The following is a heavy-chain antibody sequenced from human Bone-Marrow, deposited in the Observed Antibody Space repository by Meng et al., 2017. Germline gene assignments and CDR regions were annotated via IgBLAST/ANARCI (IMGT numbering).Heavy chain of an antibody. D-gene: IGHD6-13*01. Sequence: QGQLQESGPGLVKPSGTLSLTCAVASVSISSTNWWGWVRQPPGKGLEWIGEIHQDGYTNYSPSLKSRVTISVDKSRNQFSLKLNSVTAADTAVYYCARLGPPIAAGDPFDYWGQGTLVTVSS. V-gene: IGHV4-4*02. CDR2: IHQDGYT. CDR3: ARLGPPIAAGDPFDY. J-gene: IGHJ4*02. CDR1: SVSISSTNW.